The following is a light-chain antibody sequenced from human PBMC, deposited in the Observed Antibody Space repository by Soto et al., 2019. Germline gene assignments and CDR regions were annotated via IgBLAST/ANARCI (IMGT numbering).Light chain of an antibody. CDR2: DVS. Sequence: QSAPTQPASVSGSPGQSITISCTGTSSDVGGYKYVSWYQQHPGKAPKLMIYDVSNRPSGVFNRFSGSKSGNTASLTISGLQAEDEADYYCSSYTSSDTYVFGTGTKLTV. CDR3: SSYTSSDTYV. J-gene: IGLJ1*01. CDR1: SSDVGGYKY. V-gene: IGLV2-14*03.